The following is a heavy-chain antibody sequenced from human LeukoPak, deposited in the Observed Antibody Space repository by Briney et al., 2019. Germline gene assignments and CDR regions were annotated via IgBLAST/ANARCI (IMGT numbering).Heavy chain of an antibody. CDR2: ISSSSSYI. CDR3: ARVRTWTVDY. J-gene: IGHJ4*02. CDR1: GFTFSSYA. Sequence: GGSLRLSCAASGFTFSSYAMSWVRQAPGKGLEWVSSISSSSSYIYYADSVKGRFTISRDNAKNSLYLQMNSLRAEDTAVYYCARVRTWTVDYWGQGTLVTVSS. V-gene: IGHV3-21*01. D-gene: IGHD1-14*01.